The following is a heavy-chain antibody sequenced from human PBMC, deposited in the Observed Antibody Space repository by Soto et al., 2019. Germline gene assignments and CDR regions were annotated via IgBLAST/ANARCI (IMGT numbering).Heavy chain of an antibody. D-gene: IGHD6-25*01. Sequence: ETLSLSCNISGGAIGSHYWTWIRQPAVNGLEWIGRIDSSGSTQDNPSLQSRVTTTVDTSKNQSALRLESVPPADTGVYYCARWQRSAHWFHTWGQGTLVTVSS. CDR2: IDSSGST. V-gene: IGHV4-4*07. CDR1: GGAIGSHY. J-gene: IGHJ5*02. CDR3: ARWQRSAHWFHT.